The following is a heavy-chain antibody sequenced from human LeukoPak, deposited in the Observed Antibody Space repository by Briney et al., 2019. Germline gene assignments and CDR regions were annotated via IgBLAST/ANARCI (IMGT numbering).Heavy chain of an antibody. D-gene: IGHD5-12*01. Sequence: PSETLSLTCTVSGGSISSYYWSWIRQPPGKGLEWIGYIYYSGSTNYNPSLKSRVTISVDTSKNQFSLKLSSVTAADTAVCYCARRVATNYYYYGMDVWGKGATVTVSS. CDR1: GGSISSYY. CDR3: ARRVATNYYYYGMDV. J-gene: IGHJ6*04. CDR2: IYYSGST. V-gene: IGHV4-59*01.